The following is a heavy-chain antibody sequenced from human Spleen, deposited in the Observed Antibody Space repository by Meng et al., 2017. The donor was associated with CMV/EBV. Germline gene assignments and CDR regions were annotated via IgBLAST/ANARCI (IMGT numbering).Heavy chain of an antibody. CDR2: IKSKTDGGTT. V-gene: IGHV3-15*01. D-gene: IGHD3-10*01. CDR1: GFTFSNAW. CDR3: TTGGSLRYYYYGMDV. J-gene: IGHJ6*02. Sequence: GESLKISCAASGFTFSNAWMSWVRQAPGKGLEWVGRIKSKTDGGTTDYAAPVKGRFTISRDDSKNTLYLQMNSLKTEDTPVYYCTTGGSLRYYYYGMDVWGQGTTVTVSS.